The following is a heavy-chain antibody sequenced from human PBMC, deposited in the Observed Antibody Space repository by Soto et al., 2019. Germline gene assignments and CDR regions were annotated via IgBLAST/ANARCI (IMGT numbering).Heavy chain of an antibody. CDR1: GFTFSSYG. CDR3: ARGGIAVAGRYYYGMDV. D-gene: IGHD6-19*01. Sequence: QVQLVESGGGVVQPGRSLRLSCAASGFTFSSYGMHWVRQAPGKGLEWVAVIWYDGSNKYYADSVKGRFTISSDNSKNTLYLQMNSLRAEDTDVYYCARGGIAVAGRYYYGMDVWGQGTTVTVSS. CDR2: IWYDGSNK. V-gene: IGHV3-33*08. J-gene: IGHJ6*02.